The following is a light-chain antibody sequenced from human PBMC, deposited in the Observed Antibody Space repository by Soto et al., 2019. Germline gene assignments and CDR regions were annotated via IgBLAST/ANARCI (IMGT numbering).Light chain of an antibody. CDR2: GAS. V-gene: IGKV1-39*01. J-gene: IGKJ2*01. CDR1: QSISSY. Sequence: DIQMTQSPSSLSASVGDRVTITCRASQSISSYLNWYQQKPGIAPKLLIYGASNLQSGVPSRFSGGGSGTEFTLTISSLQPEDFATYYCQQSYSPVRNIFGQGTKLEI. CDR3: QQSYSPVRNI.